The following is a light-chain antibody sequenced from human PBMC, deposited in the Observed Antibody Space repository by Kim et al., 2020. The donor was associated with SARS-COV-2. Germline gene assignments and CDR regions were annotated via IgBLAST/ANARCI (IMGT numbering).Light chain of an antibody. J-gene: IGLJ3*02. Sequence: QPVLTQPSSLSASPGASASLTCTLRSGINVGTYRIYWYQQKPGSPPQYLLRYKSDSDKQQGSGVPGRFSGSKDASANVGILLISGLQSEDEADYYCMIWHSSAWVFGGGTKLTVL. V-gene: IGLV5-45*02. CDR1: SGINVGTYR. CDR2: YKSDSDK. CDR3: MIWHSSAWV.